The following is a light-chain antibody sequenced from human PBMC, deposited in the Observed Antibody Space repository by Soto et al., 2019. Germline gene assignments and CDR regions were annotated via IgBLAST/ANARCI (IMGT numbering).Light chain of an antibody. V-gene: IGLV2-8*01. CDR2: EVS. Sequence: QYALTQPPSASGSPGQSVTISCTGTSSDVGGYNYVSWYQQHPGKAPKLMIYEVSKRPSGVPDRFSGSKSGNTASLTVSGRQAEDEADYYCSSYSGSNNLLFGGGTKLTVL. J-gene: IGLJ2*01. CDR1: SSDVGGYNY. CDR3: SSYSGSNNLL.